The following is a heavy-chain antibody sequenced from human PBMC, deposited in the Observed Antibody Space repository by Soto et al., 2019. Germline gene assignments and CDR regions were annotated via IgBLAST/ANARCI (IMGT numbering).Heavy chain of an antibody. D-gene: IGHD6-6*01. V-gene: IGHV1-18*01. J-gene: IGHJ6*03. CDR1: GYTFTTYD. CDR2: ISAYNENT. CDR3: VRNRRRSSSGFYYDYYMDV. Sequence: ASVKVSCKASGYTFTTYDISWVRQAPGQGLEWMGWISAYNENTDYGQKFQGRVTMTTDTSTSFVYMELRGLRSDDTAVYYCVRNRRRSSSGFYYDYYMDVWGKGTTVTVSS.